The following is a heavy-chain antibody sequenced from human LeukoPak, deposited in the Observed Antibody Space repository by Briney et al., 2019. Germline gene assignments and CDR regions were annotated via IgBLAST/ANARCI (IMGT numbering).Heavy chain of an antibody. Sequence: ASVKVSCKTSVYSFTSYDINWVRQATGQGLEWMVWMNPNSANTGYAQKFQGRVTMTRNTSIRTAYMELTSLRSDDTAVYYCARVQRVKFPLKYYFDYWGQGTLVTVSS. CDR3: ARVQRVKFPLKYYFDY. CDR2: MNPNSANT. CDR1: VYSFTSYD. V-gene: IGHV1-8*01. J-gene: IGHJ4*02. D-gene: IGHD3-10*01.